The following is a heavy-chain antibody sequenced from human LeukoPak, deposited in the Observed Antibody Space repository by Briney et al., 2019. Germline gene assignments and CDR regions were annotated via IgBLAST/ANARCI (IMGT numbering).Heavy chain of an antibody. D-gene: IGHD1-7*01. V-gene: IGHV4-34*01. CDR2: INHSGST. Sequence: SETLSLTCAVYGGSFSGYYWSWIRQPPGKGLEWIGEINHSGSTNYNPSLKSRVTISVDTSKNQFSLKLSSVTAADTAVYYCARPLITRYNWNYGGVGAFDIWGQGTMVTVSS. J-gene: IGHJ3*02. CDR1: GGSFSGYY. CDR3: ARPLITRYNWNYGGVGAFDI.